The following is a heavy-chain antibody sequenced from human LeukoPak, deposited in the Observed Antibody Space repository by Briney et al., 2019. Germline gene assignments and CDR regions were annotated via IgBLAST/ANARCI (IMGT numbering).Heavy chain of an antibody. Sequence: SETLSLTCTVSGGSISSSSYYWGWIRQPPGKGLEWIGSIYYSGSTYYNPSLKSRVTISVDTSKNQFSLKLSSVTAADTAVYYCARGPRYDYVWGSYESDFDYWGQGTLVAVSS. CDR1: GGSISSSSYY. CDR2: IYYSGST. D-gene: IGHD3-16*01. V-gene: IGHV4-39*07. CDR3: ARGPRYDYVWGSYESDFDY. J-gene: IGHJ4*02.